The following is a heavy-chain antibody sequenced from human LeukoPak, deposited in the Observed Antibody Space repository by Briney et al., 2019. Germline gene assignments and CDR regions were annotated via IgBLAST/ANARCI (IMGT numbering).Heavy chain of an antibody. Sequence: SQTLSLTCTVSGGSISSGGYYWSWIRQPPGKGLEWIGEINHSGSTNYNPSLKSRVTISVDTSKNQFSLKLSSVTAADTAVYYCARGRVNSWYGVNYFDYWGQGTLVTVSS. V-gene: IGHV4-30-2*01. D-gene: IGHD6-13*01. CDR1: GGSISSGGYY. J-gene: IGHJ4*02. CDR2: INHSGST. CDR3: ARGRVNSWYGVNYFDY.